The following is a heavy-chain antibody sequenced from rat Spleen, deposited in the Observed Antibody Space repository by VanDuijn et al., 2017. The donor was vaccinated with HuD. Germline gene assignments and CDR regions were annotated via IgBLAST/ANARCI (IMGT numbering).Heavy chain of an antibody. Sequence: EVQLVESGGGLVQPGRSLKLSCAASGFTFSNYYMAWVRQAPTKGLEWVAYISAGGDNTYYRDSGKGRFTTHRDNAKSTLYRQLDSLMSEDTATYYCTTDTFYDGTYYPGGFDYWGQGVMVTVSS. V-gene: IGHV5-27*01. CDR1: GFTFSNYY. CDR3: TTDTFYDGTYYPGGFDY. J-gene: IGHJ2*01. CDR2: ISAGGDNT. D-gene: IGHD1-12*02.